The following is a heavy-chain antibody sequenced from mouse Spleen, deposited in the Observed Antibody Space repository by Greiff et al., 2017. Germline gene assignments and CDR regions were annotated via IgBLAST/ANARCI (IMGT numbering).Heavy chain of an antibody. CDR2: ISSGGST. Sequence: EVKLVESGGGLVKPGGSLKLSCAASGFTFSSYAMSWVRQSPEKRLEWVAEISSGGSTYYPDTVKDRFTISRDNAKNTLYLQMSSLRSEDTALYYCARQGDYGGFAYWGQGNLVTVS. D-gene: IGHD2-4*01. V-gene: IGHV5-9-4*01. J-gene: IGHJ3*01. CDR3: ARQGDYGGFAY. CDR1: GFTFSSYA.